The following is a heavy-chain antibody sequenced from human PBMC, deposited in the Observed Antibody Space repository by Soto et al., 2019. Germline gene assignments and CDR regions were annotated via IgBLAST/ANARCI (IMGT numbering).Heavy chain of an antibody. Sequence: QVQLQESGPGLVKPSGTLSLTCAVSGGSISTSNWWSWVRQPPGKGLGWIGEVYHSGSTNYNPSFKSRVAMSVAHSKNQFSLKVNSVTAAATALYYCARTSTSGTRFAYWGQGSLVTVSS. J-gene: IGHJ4*02. CDR2: VYHSGST. V-gene: IGHV4-4*02. CDR1: GGSISTSNW. CDR3: ARTSTSGTRFAY. D-gene: IGHD1-1*01.